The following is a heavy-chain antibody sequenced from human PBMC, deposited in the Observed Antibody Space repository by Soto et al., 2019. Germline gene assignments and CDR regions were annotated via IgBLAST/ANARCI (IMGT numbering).Heavy chain of an antibody. J-gene: IGHJ4*02. Sequence: GSLRPACLTSGFTFSSYAMTWVRQAPGKGLDWVSAITGSGDGTFYADSVKVRFTISRDNSKNTLFLQMNSLTVEDTALYFCAASIGALNENWGQGTLVTVYS. D-gene: IGHD3-16*01. CDR3: AASIGALNEN. CDR1: GFTFSSYA. V-gene: IGHV3-23*01. CDR2: ITGSGDGT.